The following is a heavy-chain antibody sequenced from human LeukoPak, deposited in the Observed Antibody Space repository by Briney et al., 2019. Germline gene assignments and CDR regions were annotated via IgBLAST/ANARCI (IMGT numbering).Heavy chain of an antibody. Sequence: SETLSLTCTVSGVSISSYYWSWIRQPPGKGLEWIGYIYYSGSTNYNPSLKSRVTISVDTSKNQFSLKLSSVTAADTAVYYCARGAYGDPTSFDYWGQGTLVTVSS. J-gene: IGHJ4*02. CDR1: GVSISSYY. D-gene: IGHD4-17*01. V-gene: IGHV4-59*01. CDR2: IYYSGST. CDR3: ARGAYGDPTSFDY.